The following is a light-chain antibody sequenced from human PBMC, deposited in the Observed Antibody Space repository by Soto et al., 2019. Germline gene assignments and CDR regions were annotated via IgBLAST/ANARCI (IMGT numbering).Light chain of an antibody. V-gene: IGKV1-39*01. Sequence: DVQMTQFPSSLSASVGDSVTITCRASQSIRGHLNWYQQKPGKAPNIVIYATSTLQSVVPSRFNGSAAGTEFTLTISSLQPEDFATYYCQQTYRTPLTFGGGTKVEIK. CDR3: QQTYRTPLT. CDR1: QSIRGH. CDR2: ATS. J-gene: IGKJ4*01.